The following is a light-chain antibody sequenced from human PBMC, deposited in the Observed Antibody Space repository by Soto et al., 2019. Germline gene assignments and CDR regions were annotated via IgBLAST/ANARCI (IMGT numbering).Light chain of an antibody. CDR1: QSVFRSA. J-gene: IGKJ1*01. CDR3: QQYEDWPTT. CDR2: SAS. V-gene: IGKV3-15*01. Sequence: EIVVTQSPATLSMFPGERVTLSCRTSQSVFRSAVAWYQQKFGQAPRLLIHSASTRATGVPVRFGGSGSGTDFTLTITGLQSEDFGFYYCQQYEDWPTTFGQGTKVEI.